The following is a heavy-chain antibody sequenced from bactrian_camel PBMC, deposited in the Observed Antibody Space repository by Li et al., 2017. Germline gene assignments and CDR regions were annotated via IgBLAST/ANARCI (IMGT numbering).Heavy chain of an antibody. CDR3: AAGQGVGWCLDVIRVGAEPDFDY. CDR2: IYSYASNT. V-gene: IGHV3-2*01. J-gene: IGHJ6*01. Sequence: HVQLVESGGGLVQPGESLRLSCVASGITFSRHDMSWVRQAPGKEVEWVSSIYSYASNTYYADSVKDRFTISVDNAKNTLYLQINSLKPEDSATYYCAAGQGVGWCLDVIRVGAEPDFDYWGHGTQVTVS. CDR1: GITFSRHD. D-gene: IGHD5*01.